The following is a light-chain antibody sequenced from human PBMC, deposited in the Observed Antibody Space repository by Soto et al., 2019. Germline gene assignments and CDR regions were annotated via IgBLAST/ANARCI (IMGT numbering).Light chain of an antibody. V-gene: IGLV2-8*01. Sequence: QSALTQPPSASGSPGQSVTISCTGTSSDIGGYNSVSWYQQHPGKAPRLMIYEVNKRPSGVPDRFSGSKSGYTASLTVSGLQTEDEAFYYCSSFTSSHTYVFGTGTKLTVL. CDR3: SSFTSSHTYV. J-gene: IGLJ1*01. CDR1: SSDIGGYNS. CDR2: EVN.